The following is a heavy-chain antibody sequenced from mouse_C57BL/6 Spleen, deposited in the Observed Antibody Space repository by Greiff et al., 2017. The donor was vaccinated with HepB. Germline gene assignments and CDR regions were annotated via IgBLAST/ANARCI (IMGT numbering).Heavy chain of an antibody. D-gene: IGHD2-5*01. J-gene: IGHJ4*01. CDR1: GYAFSSYW. Sequence: QVQLKQSGAELVKPGASVKISCKASGYAFSSYWMNWVKQRPGKGLEWIGQIYPGDGDTNYNGKFKGKATLTADKSSSIAYMQLSSLTSEDSAVYFCARSHYSNYGAMDYWGQGTSVTVSS. CDR3: ARSHYSNYGAMDY. CDR2: IYPGDGDT. V-gene: IGHV1-80*01.